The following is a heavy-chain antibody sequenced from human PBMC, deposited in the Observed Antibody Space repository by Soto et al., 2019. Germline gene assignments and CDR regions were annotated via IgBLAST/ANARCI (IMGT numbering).Heavy chain of an antibody. D-gene: IGHD6-25*01. V-gene: IGHV4-34*01. Sequence: SETLSLTCAVYGGSFSGYYWSWIRQPPGKGLEWIGEINHSGSTNYNPSLKSRVTISVDTSKNQFSLKLSSVTAADTAVYYCARAGKQRPYYYYYGMDVWGQGTTVTVSS. J-gene: IGHJ6*02. CDR3: ARAGKQRPYYYYYGMDV. CDR1: GGSFSGYY. CDR2: INHSGST.